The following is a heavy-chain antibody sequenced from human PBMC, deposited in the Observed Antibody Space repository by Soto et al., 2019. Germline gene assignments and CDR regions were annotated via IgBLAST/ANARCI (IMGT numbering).Heavy chain of an antibody. J-gene: IGHJ4*02. CDR2: ISGSGPVT. V-gene: IGHV3-23*01. D-gene: IGHD3-9*01. CDR1: GFTFNNFS. Sequence: PAGCLRLACAPSGFTFNNFSMGWVRQAPGKGLEWVATISGSGPVTYSEQSVKGRFYISRDRSNSMLALHTSGLRGEDMAIYYGATVSSLRCFVWWGQGTLVTGSS. CDR3: ATVSSLRCFVW.